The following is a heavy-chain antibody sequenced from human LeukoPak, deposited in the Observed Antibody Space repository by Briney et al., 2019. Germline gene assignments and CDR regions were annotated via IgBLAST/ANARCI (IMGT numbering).Heavy chain of an antibody. D-gene: IGHD3-10*01. J-gene: IGHJ6*02. CDR1: GFTFSSYW. Sequence: GGSLRLSCAASGFTFSSYWMSWVRQAPGKGLEWVAHIKQDGSEKYYVDSVKGRFTISRDNAKNSLYLQMNSLRAEDTAVYYCARDAGSGYYYYYGMDVWGQGTTVTVSS. V-gene: IGHV3-7*03. CDR2: IKQDGSEK. CDR3: ARDAGSGYYYYYGMDV.